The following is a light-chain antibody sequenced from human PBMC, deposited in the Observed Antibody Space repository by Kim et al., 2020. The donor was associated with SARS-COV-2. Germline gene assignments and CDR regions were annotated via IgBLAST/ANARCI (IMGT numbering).Light chain of an antibody. V-gene: IGKV1-17*01. Sequence: ASVGDRGNITCRASKDIKNHLGWYQQKTGKASKSLIYAASSLQSEVPSRFSGSRSGTEVTLTISSLQPEDFATYYCLQHSNFPNTFGQGTRLEIK. CDR2: AAS. J-gene: IGKJ5*01. CDR3: LQHSNFPNT. CDR1: KDIKNH.